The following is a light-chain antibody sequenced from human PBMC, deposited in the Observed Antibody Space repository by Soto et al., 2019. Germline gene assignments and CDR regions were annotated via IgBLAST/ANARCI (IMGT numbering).Light chain of an antibody. J-gene: IGLJ1*01. CDR3: CSYAGSYTHYV. V-gene: IGLV2-11*01. Sequence: QSALTQPRSVSGSPGQSITISCTGTSSDVGGYNYVSWYRQHPGKAPKLMIYDVSKRPSGVPDRFFGSKSGNTASLTISGLPAEDEADYYCCSYAGSYTHYVFGTGTKVTVL. CDR1: SSDVGGYNY. CDR2: DVS.